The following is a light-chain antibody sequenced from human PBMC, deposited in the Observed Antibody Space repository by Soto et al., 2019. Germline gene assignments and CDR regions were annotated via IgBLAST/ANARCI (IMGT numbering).Light chain of an antibody. CDR3: QKYDSAPRT. CDR2: EAS. Sequence: DIQMTQSTSSLSASVGDSVTITCRASQGISFYLAWYHQKPGKVPRLMIYEASTLQSEVPSRFSGSGSGTDFTLTISSLQPEDVATYYCQKYDSAPRTFGQGTKVQIK. J-gene: IGKJ1*01. CDR1: QGISFY. V-gene: IGKV1-27*01.